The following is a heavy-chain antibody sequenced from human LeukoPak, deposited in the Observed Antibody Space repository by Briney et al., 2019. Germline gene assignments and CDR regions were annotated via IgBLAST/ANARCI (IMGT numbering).Heavy chain of an antibody. J-gene: IGHJ4*02. D-gene: IGHD3-10*01. CDR1: GFTVSSNY. V-gene: IGHV3-23*01. Sequence: PGGSLRLSCAASGFTVSSNYMSWVRQAPGKGLEWVSAISGSGGSTYYADSVKGRFTISRDNSKNTLYLQMNSLRAEDTAVYYCAKAYGSGNWDYWGQGTLVTVSS. CDR2: ISGSGGST. CDR3: AKAYGSGNWDY.